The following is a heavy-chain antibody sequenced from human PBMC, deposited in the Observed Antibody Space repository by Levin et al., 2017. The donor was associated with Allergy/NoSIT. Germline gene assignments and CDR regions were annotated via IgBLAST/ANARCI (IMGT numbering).Heavy chain of an antibody. CDR2: IYWNDDK. Sequence: ESGPTLVKPTQTLTLTCTFSGFSLSTSGVGVGWIRQPPGKALEWLALIYWNDDKRYSPSLKSRLTITKDTSKNQVVLTMTNMDPVDTATYYCAQALRDFWSGWVWFDPWGQGTLVTVSS. CDR1: GFSLSTSGVG. J-gene: IGHJ5*02. D-gene: IGHD3-3*01. V-gene: IGHV2-5*01. CDR3: AQALRDFWSGWVWFDP.